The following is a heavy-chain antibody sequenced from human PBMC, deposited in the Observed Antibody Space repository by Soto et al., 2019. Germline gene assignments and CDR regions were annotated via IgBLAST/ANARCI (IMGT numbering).Heavy chain of an antibody. D-gene: IGHD5-12*01. J-gene: IGHJ4*02. CDR2: IFYSGST. CDR1: GGSISSSSYY. CDR3: ARGQEKDGYNYRLFGY. Sequence: SETLSLTSTVSGGSISSSSYYWGWIRQPPGKGLEWIGSIFYSGSTYYNPSLKSRVTISVDTSKNQFSLKLSSVTAADTAVYYCARGQEKDGYNYRLFGYWGQGTLVTVSS. V-gene: IGHV4-39*07.